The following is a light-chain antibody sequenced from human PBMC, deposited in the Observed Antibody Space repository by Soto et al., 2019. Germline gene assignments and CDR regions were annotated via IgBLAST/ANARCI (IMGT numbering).Light chain of an antibody. J-gene: IGLJ2*01. V-gene: IGLV1-47*02. Sequence: QSVLTQSPSASGTPGQRVTISCSGSRPSIGSNHVYWYQQLPGMAPELLIYTNNQRPSGVPDRFSAFKSGTSASLAISGLRSEDEADYYCAAWHDGLSGEIFGGGTKLTVL. CDR1: RPSIGSNH. CDR2: TNN. CDR3: AAWHDGLSGEI.